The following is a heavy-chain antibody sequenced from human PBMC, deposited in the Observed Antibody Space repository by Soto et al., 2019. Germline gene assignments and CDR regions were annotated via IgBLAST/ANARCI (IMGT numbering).Heavy chain of an antibody. J-gene: IGHJ3*02. D-gene: IGHD6-19*01. CDR2: VSGTGDIK. V-gene: IGHV3-23*01. CDR3: AKAHASGWAIPGAFDI. Sequence: EVQLLESGGGLVQPGGSLRLSCAASGLTFTTYAMTWVRQAPGKGLEWVSSVSGTGDIKYYADSVKGRFTISRDNSKNTVYLQMSSLRAEDTAVYYCAKAHASGWAIPGAFDIWGQGTMVTVSS. CDR1: GLTFTTYA.